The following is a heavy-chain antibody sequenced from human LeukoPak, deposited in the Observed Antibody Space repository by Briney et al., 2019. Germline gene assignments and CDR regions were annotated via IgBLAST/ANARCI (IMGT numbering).Heavy chain of an antibody. CDR1: GFTVSSNY. Sequence: PGGSLRLSCAASGFTVSSNYMSWVRQAPGKGLEWVSVIYSGGSTYYADSVKGRFTISRDNSKNTLYLQMNSLRAEDTAVYYCARDARSTVTRFGYFDYWGQGTLVTVSS. CDR2: IYSGGST. CDR3: ARDARSTVTRFGYFDY. J-gene: IGHJ4*02. V-gene: IGHV3-53*05. D-gene: IGHD4-17*01.